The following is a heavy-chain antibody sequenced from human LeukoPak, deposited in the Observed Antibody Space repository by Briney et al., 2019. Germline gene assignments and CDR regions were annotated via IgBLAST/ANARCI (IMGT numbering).Heavy chain of an antibody. CDR3: AKDHLTAVTTKHFDC. CDR1: GFTFSSYG. CDR2: ITGSGANT. D-gene: IGHD4-17*01. Sequence: RGTLRLSCAASGFTFSSYGMSWVRQAPGKGLEWVSGITGSGANTYYADSVKGRFTISRDNSNNTLYLQMNSLRAEDTALYYCAKDHLTAVTTKHFDCWGQGTLVTVSS. V-gene: IGHV3-23*01. J-gene: IGHJ4*02.